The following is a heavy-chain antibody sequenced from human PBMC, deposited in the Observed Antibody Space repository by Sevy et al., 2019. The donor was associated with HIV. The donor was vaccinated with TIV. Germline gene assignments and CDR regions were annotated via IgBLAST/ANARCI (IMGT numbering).Heavy chain of an antibody. V-gene: IGHV3-30*03. CDR1: GFTFSSHG. D-gene: IGHD6-13*01. Sequence: EGSLRLSCAASGFTFSSHGMHWVRQAPGKELEWVAVMSYDGSYKSYGDSVKGRFTISRDDSKNTLYLQMNSLRPEDTAMYYCARDSGYSINWYPAYWGQGTLVTVSS. CDR3: ARDSGYSINWYPAY. CDR2: MSYDGSYK. J-gene: IGHJ4*02.